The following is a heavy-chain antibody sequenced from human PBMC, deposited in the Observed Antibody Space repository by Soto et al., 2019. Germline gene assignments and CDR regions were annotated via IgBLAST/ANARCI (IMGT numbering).Heavy chain of an antibody. CDR1: GGSVSEHY. J-gene: IGHJ6*01. D-gene: IGHD3-16*01. CDR2: IYYSGST. Sequence: PSETLSLICDVSGGSVSEHYWTWIRQYPGKGLEWIGYIYYSGSTNYNPSLKSRVTISVDASRSQFSLKLTSVTAADTALYYCAAGTLGAVW. V-gene: IGHV4-59*02. CDR3: AAGTLGAV.